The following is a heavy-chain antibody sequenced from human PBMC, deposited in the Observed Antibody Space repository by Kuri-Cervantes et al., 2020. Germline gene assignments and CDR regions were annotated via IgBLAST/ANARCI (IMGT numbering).Heavy chain of an antibody. CDR3: ALYDSSGCLDY. J-gene: IGHJ4*02. Sequence: ASVKVSCKASGYTFTSYGISWVRRAPGQGLEWMGWISAYNGDTNYAQKLQGRVTMTTDTSTSTAYMELRSLRSEDTAVYYCALYDSSGCLDYWGQGTLVTVSS. CDR2: ISAYNGDT. D-gene: IGHD3-22*01. V-gene: IGHV1-18*01. CDR1: GYTFTSYG.